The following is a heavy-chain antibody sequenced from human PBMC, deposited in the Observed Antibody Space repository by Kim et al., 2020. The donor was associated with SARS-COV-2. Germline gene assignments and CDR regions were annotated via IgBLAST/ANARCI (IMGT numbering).Heavy chain of an antibody. V-gene: IGHV3-30*18. Sequence: GGSLRLSCAASGFTFSTYGMHWVRQAPGKGLEWVAAISYDGSNKYYSDSVKGRFTISRDNSKNTLYLQMNSLRAEDTAIFYCAKDIISLIVVWGMDVWGQGTTVTVSS. CDR3: AKDIISLIVVWGMDV. J-gene: IGHJ6*02. CDR2: ISYDGSNK. D-gene: IGHD3-22*01. CDR1: GFTFSTYG.